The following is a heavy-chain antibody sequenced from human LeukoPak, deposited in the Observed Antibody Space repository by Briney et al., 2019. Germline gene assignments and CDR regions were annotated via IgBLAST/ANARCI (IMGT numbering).Heavy chain of an antibody. Sequence: GGSLRLSCVASAFTFNNYWMHWVRQAPGKGLVWVSRINGDGRNINYADSVRGRFTISRDNAKNTLYLQMNTLRVEDTAVYYCTRDLMDYDVSTGLHHYYMDVWGQGTTVTVSS. CDR2: INGDGRNI. V-gene: IGHV3-74*01. J-gene: IGHJ6*02. CDR1: AFTFNNYW. CDR3: TRDLMDYDVSTGLHHYYMDV. D-gene: IGHD3-9*01.